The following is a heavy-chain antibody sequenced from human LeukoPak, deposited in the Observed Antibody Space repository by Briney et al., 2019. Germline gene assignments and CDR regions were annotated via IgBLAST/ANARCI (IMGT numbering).Heavy chain of an antibody. V-gene: IGHV1-24*01. CDR3: ATHTISGVVTYASLI. Sequence: ASVKVSCKVSGNTLIELSMHWVRQVPGKGLEWMGGFDPEDGETKYAQKFQGRVTMTEDTSTDTAYMELSRLTSEDTAVYYCATHTISGVVTYASLIWGRGTLVTVSS. D-gene: IGHD3-3*01. J-gene: IGHJ3*02. CDR2: FDPEDGET. CDR1: GNTLIELS.